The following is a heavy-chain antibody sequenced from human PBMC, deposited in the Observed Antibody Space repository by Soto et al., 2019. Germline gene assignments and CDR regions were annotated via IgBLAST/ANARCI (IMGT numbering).Heavy chain of an antibody. J-gene: IGHJ6*02. Sequence: PGGSLRLSCAASGFTFSSYAMSWVRQAPGKGLEWVSAISGSGGSTYYADSVKGRFTISRDNSKNTLYLQMNSLRAEDTAVYYCAKDGRGIAARTWDYYYGMDVWGQGTTVTVSS. D-gene: IGHD6-6*01. CDR3: AKDGRGIAARTWDYYYGMDV. CDR2: ISGSGGST. V-gene: IGHV3-23*01. CDR1: GFTFSSYA.